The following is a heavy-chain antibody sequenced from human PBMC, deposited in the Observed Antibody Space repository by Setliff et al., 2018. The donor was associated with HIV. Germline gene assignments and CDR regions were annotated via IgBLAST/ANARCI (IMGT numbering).Heavy chain of an antibody. J-gene: IGHJ4*02. Sequence: GESLKISCKGSGYSFTNYWIAWVRQMPGRGLEWMGIIYPVDSDTRYTASFQGQVTISADRSINTAYLQWSSLKASDTAIYYCVRRRGSSAGYFDYWGQGTLVTVSS. V-gene: IGHV5-51*01. CDR2: IYPVDSDT. D-gene: IGHD6-13*01. CDR3: VRRRGSSAGYFDY. CDR1: GYSFTNYW.